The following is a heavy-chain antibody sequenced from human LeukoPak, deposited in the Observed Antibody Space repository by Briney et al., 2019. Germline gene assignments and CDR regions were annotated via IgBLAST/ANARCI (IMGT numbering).Heavy chain of an antibody. CDR2: IIPILGIA. CDR1: GYTFISYD. D-gene: IGHD5-18*01. J-gene: IGHJ4*02. V-gene: IGHV1-69*04. CDR3: ARSYYRDTAMVTMDY. Sequence: SVKDSCKASGYTFISYDINWVRQAPGQGLEWMGRIIPILGIANYAQKFQGRVTITADKSTSTAYMELSSLRSEDTAVYYCARSYYRDTAMVTMDYWGQGTLVTVSS.